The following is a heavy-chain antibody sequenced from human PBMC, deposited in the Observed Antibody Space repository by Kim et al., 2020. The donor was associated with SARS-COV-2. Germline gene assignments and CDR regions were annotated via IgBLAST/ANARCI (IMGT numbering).Heavy chain of an antibody. D-gene: IGHD3-10*01. CDR1: GGSIGSTSHY. J-gene: IGHJ5*01. CDR3: AREGGSGRYSNLKWFDS. Sequence: SETLSLTCTVSGGSIGSTSHYWVWIRQPPGKGPEWIGSVYDSGSTSYNPSLKSRVAITVDTSKNQFFLKLSSGTAADTALYYCAREGGSGRYSNLKWFDS. V-gene: IGHV4-39*02. CDR2: VYDSGST.